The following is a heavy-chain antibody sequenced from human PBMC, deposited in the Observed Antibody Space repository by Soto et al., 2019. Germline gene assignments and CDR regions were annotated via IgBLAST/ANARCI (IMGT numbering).Heavy chain of an antibody. CDR1: GFTFSDYY. CDR3: ARCTTGTTWGYYYYDMDV. J-gene: IGHJ6*03. D-gene: IGHD1-1*01. Sequence: GGSLRLSCAASGFTFSDYYMSWIRQATGKGLEWVSYISSSGSTIYYADSVKGRFTISRDNAKNSLYLQMNSLRAEDTAVFYCARCTTGTTWGYYYYDMDVWGKGTTVPSP. CDR2: ISSSGSTI. V-gene: IGHV3-11*01.